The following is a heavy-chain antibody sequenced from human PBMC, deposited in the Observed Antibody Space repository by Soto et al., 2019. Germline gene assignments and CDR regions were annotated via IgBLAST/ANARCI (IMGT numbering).Heavy chain of an antibody. CDR3: ARSYYYDSSGYYYSWFDP. V-gene: IGHV4-59*01. Sequence: SETLSLTCIVSGGSISSYYWSWIRQSPGKGLEWIGYIYYTGNTNYNPSLRSRVTISVDTSKNQFSLKLSSVTAADTAVYYCARSYYYDSSGYYYSWFDPWGQGTLVTVSS. CDR1: GGSISSYY. D-gene: IGHD3-22*01. CDR2: IYYTGNT. J-gene: IGHJ5*02.